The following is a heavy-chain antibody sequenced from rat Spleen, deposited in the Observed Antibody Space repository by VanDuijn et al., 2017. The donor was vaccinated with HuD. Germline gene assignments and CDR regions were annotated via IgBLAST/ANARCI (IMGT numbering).Heavy chain of an antibody. CDR2: ISYDGSST. D-gene: IGHD4-3*01. CDR1: GFTFSDYN. J-gene: IGHJ4*01. V-gene: IGHV5-7*01. CDR3: ARHNSGYGVMDA. Sequence: EVQLVESGGGLVQPGRSMSLSCAASGFTFSDYNMACVRQAPKTGLDWVATISYDGSSTYYRDSVKGRFTISRDNAKSTLYLQMDSLRSEDTATYYCARHNSGYGVMDAWGQGASVTVSS.